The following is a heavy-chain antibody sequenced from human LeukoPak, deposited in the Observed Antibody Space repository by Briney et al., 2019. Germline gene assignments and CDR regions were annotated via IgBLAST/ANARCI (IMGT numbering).Heavy chain of an antibody. Sequence: PGKSLRLSCAASGFTFSGYPIHWVRQAPGKGLEWVAVISYDGSNKYYADSVKSRFTISRDNSKNTLYLQMNSLRAEDTAVYYCANLWYSSGWYDFDIYYYGMDVWGQGTTVTVSS. CDR3: ANLWYSSGWYDFDIYYYGMDV. CDR1: GFTFSGYP. V-gene: IGHV3-30-3*02. J-gene: IGHJ6*02. D-gene: IGHD6-19*01. CDR2: ISYDGSNK.